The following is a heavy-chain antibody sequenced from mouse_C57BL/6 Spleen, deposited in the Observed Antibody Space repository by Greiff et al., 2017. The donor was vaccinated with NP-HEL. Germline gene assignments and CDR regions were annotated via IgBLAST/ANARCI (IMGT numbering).Heavy chain of an antibody. CDR3: ASSAWFAY. CDR1: GYTFTSYW. V-gene: IGHV1-69*01. CDR2: IDPSDSYT. J-gene: IGHJ3*01. Sequence: QVQLQQPGAELVMPGASVKLSCKASGYTFTSYWMHWVKQRPGQGLEWIGEIDPSDSYTNYNQKFKGKSTLTVDKSSSTAYMQLSSLTSEDSAVYCCASSAWFAYWGQGTLVTVSA.